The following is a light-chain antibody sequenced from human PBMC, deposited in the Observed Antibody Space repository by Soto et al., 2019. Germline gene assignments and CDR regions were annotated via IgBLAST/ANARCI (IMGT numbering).Light chain of an antibody. V-gene: IGKV3-11*01. CDR3: QQRSDWPLT. CDR2: GTS. CDR1: QSVTNN. Sequence: IVLTQSPATLSLSAGESATLYGRASQSVTNNLAWYQQKVGQAPRLLIYGTSTRTTGIPARFSGSGSGTEFTLTISSLEPEDFAVYYCQQRSDWPLTFGGGTKWIS. J-gene: IGKJ4*01.